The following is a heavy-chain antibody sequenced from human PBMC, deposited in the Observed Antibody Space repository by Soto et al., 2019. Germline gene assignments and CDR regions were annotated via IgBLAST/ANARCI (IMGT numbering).Heavy chain of an antibody. D-gene: IGHD3-16*01. V-gene: IGHV1-69*02. CDR3: PRKRGGLGADGS. J-gene: IGHJ5*02. CDR2: IISILGIA. CDR1: GGTFSSYT. Sequence: QVQLVQSGAEVKKPGSSVKVSCKASGGTFSSYTISWVRQAPGQGLEWMGRIISILGIANYAQKFEGRETFTADKSTSKAYLELSSLSSEDTALYYAPRKRGGLGADGSWGQGTLVTVSS.